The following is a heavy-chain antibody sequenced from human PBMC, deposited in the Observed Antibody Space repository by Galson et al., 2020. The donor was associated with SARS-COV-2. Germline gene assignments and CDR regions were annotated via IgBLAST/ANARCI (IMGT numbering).Heavy chain of an antibody. CDR1: GYTFTSYY. CDR2: INPSGGST. Sequence: ASVKVSCQASGYTFTSYYMHWVRQAPGKGLEWMGIINPSGGSTSYAQKFQGRVTMTRDTSTSTVYMELSSLRSEDTAVYYCARDRSDCSGGSCYYFDYWGQGTLVTVSS. V-gene: IGHV1-46*01. J-gene: IGHJ4*02. CDR3: ARDRSDCSGGSCYYFDY. D-gene: IGHD2-15*01.